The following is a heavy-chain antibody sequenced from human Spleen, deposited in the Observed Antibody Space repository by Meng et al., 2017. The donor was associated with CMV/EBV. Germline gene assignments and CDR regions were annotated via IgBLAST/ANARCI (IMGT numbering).Heavy chain of an antibody. Sequence: ASVKVSCKASGYTFTSYGISWVRQAPGQGLEWMGWIIAYNGNTNYAQKFQGRVTMTRDTSISTAYMELSRLRSDDTAVYYCASGDYGGAFVWGQGTLVTVSS. CDR3: ASGDYGGAFV. J-gene: IGHJ4*02. V-gene: IGHV1-18*01. CDR2: IIAYNGNT. CDR1: GYTFTSYG. D-gene: IGHD4-17*01.